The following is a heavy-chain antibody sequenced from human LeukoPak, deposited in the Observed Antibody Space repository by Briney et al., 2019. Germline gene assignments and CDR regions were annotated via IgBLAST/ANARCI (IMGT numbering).Heavy chain of an antibody. J-gene: IGHJ3*02. Sequence: PSETLSLTCTVSGVSISSYYWSWIRQPAGKGLEWIGRIYTSGSTNYNPSLKSRVTMSVDTSKNQFSLKLSSVTAADTAVYYCARDDHVVVPTDAFDIWGQGTMVTVSS. CDR2: IYTSGST. CDR3: ARDDHVVVPTDAFDI. CDR1: GVSISSYY. V-gene: IGHV4-4*07. D-gene: IGHD2-2*01.